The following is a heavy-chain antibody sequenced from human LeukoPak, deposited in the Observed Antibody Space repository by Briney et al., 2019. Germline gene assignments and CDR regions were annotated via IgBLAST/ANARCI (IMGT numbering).Heavy chain of an antibody. J-gene: IGHJ4*02. CDR1: GFTFSSYA. V-gene: IGHV3-30-3*01. CDR3: ARVKGPQIRGSYCDY. D-gene: IGHD3-16*01. Sequence: PGRSLRLSCAASGFTFSSYAMHWVRQAPGKGLEWVAVISYDGSNKYYADSVKGRFTISRDNAKNSLFLHMNSLRAEDTAVYYCARVKGPQIRGSYCDYWGQGTLVTVSS. CDR2: ISYDGSNK.